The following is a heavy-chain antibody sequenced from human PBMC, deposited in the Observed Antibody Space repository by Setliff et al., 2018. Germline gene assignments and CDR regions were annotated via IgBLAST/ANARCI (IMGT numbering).Heavy chain of an antibody. V-gene: IGHV3-7*01. CDR3: ASATGY. CDR1: GFPFSTYW. Sequence: GESLRLSCAASGFPFSTYWLNWVRQAPGKGLEWVANIKQDGSEKYYVDSVKGRFTISRDNAKTSLYLLMNSLRADDTAVYFCASATGYWGQGILVTVSS. CDR2: IKQDGSEK. J-gene: IGHJ4*02.